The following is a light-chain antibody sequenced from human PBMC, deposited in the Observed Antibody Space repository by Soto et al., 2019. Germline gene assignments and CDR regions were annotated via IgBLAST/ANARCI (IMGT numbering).Light chain of an antibody. J-gene: IGLJ2*01. CDR2: EVS. V-gene: IGLV2-14*01. CDR3: SSYSSSSLVV. CDR1: SRDVGGYNY. Sequence: QSVLTQPASVSGSPGQSITISCTGTSRDVGGYNYVSWYQQHPGKAPKLVIFEVSNRPSGVSNRFSGSKSGNTASLTISGLQAEDEGDFYCSSYSSSSLVVFGGGTKLTVL.